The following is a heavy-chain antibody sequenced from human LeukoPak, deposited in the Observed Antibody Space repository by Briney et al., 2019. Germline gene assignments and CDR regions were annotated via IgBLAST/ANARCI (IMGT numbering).Heavy chain of an antibody. V-gene: IGHV3-23*01. J-gene: IGHJ4*02. CDR3: TKAPVRSCTGTFCSPFDY. Sequence: AGGSLRLSCAASGFTLSSYAMSWVRQAPGKGLEGVSAIIVRGNTYHADSVKGRFTISRDSSKNTLYLQMNRLRAEDAAVYYCTKAPVRSCTGTFCSPFDYWGQGILVTVSS. CDR2: IIVRGNT. D-gene: IGHD2-8*02. CDR1: GFTLSSYA.